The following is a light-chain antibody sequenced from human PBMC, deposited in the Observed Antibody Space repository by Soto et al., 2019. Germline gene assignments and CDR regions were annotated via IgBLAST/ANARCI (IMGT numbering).Light chain of an antibody. J-gene: IGKJ3*01. CDR2: GAS. CDR1: QRVSSSY. CDR3: QQYGSSPT. V-gene: IGKV3-20*01. Sequence: EIVLTQSPGTLSLSPGERATLSCRASQRVSSSYLAWYQQKPGQAPRLLIYGASSRAPGIPDRFSGSGSGTDFALTISRLEPEDFAVYYCQQYGSSPTFGPGTKVDIK.